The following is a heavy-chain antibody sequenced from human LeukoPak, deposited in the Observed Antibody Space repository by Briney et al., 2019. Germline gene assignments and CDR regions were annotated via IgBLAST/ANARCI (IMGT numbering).Heavy chain of an antibody. J-gene: IGHJ6*03. V-gene: IGHV1-46*01. CDR3: ARDGYSSSSKYYYYYMDV. CDR2: INPSGGST. Sequence: ASVKVSCKASGYTFTSYYMHWVRQAPGQGLEWMGIINPSGGSTSYAQKFQGRVTMTRDMSTSTVYMELSSLRSEDTAVYYCARDGYSSSSKYYYYYMDVWGKGTTVTVSS. CDR1: GYTFTSYY. D-gene: IGHD6-6*01.